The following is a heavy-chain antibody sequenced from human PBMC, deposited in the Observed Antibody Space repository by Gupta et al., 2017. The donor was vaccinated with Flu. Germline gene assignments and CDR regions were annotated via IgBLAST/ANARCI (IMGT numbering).Heavy chain of an antibody. CDR2: ISSDGTEK. Sequence: QVQVVESGGGVVQPGRSLRLSCAASGFTFSTFGMHWVRQAPGHGPEWVALISSDGTEKYYADSVKGRFTVSRDNSNNTLHLQMDSLRVEDTAVYYCARDLARNVFRYFDWSPDGFWVQGILVTVSS. V-gene: IGHV3-30*03. J-gene: IGHJ4*02. D-gene: IGHD3-9*01. CDR1: GFTFSTFG. CDR3: ARDLARNVFRYFDWSPDGF.